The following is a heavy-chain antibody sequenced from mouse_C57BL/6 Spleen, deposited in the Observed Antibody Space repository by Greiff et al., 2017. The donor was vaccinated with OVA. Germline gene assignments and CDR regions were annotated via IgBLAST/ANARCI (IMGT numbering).Heavy chain of an antibody. Sequence: VQLQQSDAELVKPGASVKISCKVSGYTFTDHTIHWMKQRPEQSLEWIGDIYPRDGSTKYNEKFKGKATLTADKSSSTAYMQLNSLTSEDSAVYFCARYYSNSHYAMDYWGQGTSVTVSS. CDR3: ARYYSNSHYAMDY. CDR2: IYPRDGST. J-gene: IGHJ4*01. D-gene: IGHD2-5*01. CDR1: GYTFTDHT. V-gene: IGHV1-78*01.